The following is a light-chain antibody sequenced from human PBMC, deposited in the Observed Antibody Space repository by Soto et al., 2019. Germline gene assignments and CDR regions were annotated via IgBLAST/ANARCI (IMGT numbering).Light chain of an antibody. CDR2: EVS. CDR1: SSDIGYYNY. Sequence: QSALTQPAPVSGSPGQSITISCTGTSSDIGYYNYVSWYQHHPGKAPKLIVYEVSNRPSGLSNRFSGSKSGNTAPLTISGLQAEDEADYYCTSYTLTSTLHVFGTGTKLTVL. CDR3: TSYTLTSTLHV. J-gene: IGLJ1*01. V-gene: IGLV2-14*01.